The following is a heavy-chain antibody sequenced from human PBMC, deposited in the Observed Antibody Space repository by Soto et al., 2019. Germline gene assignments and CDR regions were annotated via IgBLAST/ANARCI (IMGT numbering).Heavy chain of an antibody. V-gene: IGHV3-23*04. D-gene: IGHD6-13*01. CDR3: AKEEREQQVVYDAFDM. CDR2: ISGSGVTT. J-gene: IGHJ3*02. CDR1: GFTFSSHA. Sequence: EVPLVESGGDLVQSGGSLRVSCAASGFTFSSHAMSWVRQAPGKGLEWVSSISGSGVTTDYADSVKGRFSITRDNSQKMLYLEMNSLRAGDTAVYYCAKEEREQQVVYDAFDMWGQGTMVTVSS.